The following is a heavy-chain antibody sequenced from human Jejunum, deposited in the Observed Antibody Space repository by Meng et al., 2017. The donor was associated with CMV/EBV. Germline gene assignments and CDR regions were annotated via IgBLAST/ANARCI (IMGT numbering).Heavy chain of an antibody. V-gene: IGHV3-74*01. CDR2: ISGDGSVT. CDR3: ARTPLYCSSASCYTFDY. CDR1: FSSNW. Sequence: FSSNWMHWVRQPPGKGLVWVSRISGDGSVTNYADSVKGRFIISRDNARNTLYLQMSDLRAEDTAVYYCARTPLYCSSASCYTFDYWGQGTRVTVSS. J-gene: IGHJ4*02. D-gene: IGHD2-2*01.